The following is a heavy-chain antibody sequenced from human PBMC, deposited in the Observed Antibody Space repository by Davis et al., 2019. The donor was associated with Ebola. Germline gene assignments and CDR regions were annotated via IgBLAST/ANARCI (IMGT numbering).Heavy chain of an antibody. CDR2: IKKDGVQK. CDR3: ARLVSGY. Sequence: GESLKISCATSGLTFSNFGMSWVRQAPGKGLEWVATIKKDGVQKFYVDSVKGRFIISRDNARDSLYLQMNSLMNEDTDVYYCARLVSGYWGQGTLVSVSS. J-gene: IGHJ4*02. CDR1: GLTFSNFG. D-gene: IGHD6-25*01. V-gene: IGHV3-7*03.